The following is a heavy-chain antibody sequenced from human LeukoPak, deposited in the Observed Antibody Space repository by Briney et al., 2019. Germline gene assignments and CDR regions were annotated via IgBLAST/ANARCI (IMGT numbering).Heavy chain of an antibody. V-gene: IGHV4-34*01. Sequence: SETLSLTCAVYGGSFSGYYWSWIRQPPGKGLEWIGEINHSGGTNYNPSLKSRVTISVDTSKNQFSLKLSSVTAADTAVYYCARDNRLYCSSTSCYEVYGMDVWGQGTTVTVSS. J-gene: IGHJ6*02. CDR3: ARDNRLYCSSTSCYEVYGMDV. CDR1: GGSFSGYY. D-gene: IGHD2-2*01. CDR2: INHSGGT.